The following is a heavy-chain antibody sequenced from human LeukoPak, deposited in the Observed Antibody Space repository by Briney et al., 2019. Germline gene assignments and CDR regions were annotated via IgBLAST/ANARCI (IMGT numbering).Heavy chain of an antibody. J-gene: IGHJ4*02. CDR3: GRGFSIVPAGIPDY. CDR1: GFTFGSYW. V-gene: IGHV3-74*01. D-gene: IGHD2-2*02. Sequence: GGSLRLSCAASGFTFGSYWMHWVRQAPGKGLVWVSRINTDGGSTTYADSVKGRFTISRDNAKNTLYLQMNSLRAEDTAVYYCGRGFSIVPAGIPDYWGLGTLVTVSS. CDR2: INTDGGST.